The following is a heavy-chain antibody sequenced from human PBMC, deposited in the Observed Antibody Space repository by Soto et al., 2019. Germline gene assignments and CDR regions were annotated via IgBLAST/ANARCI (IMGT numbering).Heavy chain of an antibody. CDR3: VKHSSSWYSGPGAHYGMDV. V-gene: IGHV3-64D*08. CDR2: ISGGGGSA. CDR1: GLTSRSHA. Sequence: GGSLRLSCVVSGLTSRSHAMSWVRQAPGQGLEYVSAISGGGGSAYYADSVKGRFTISRDNSKNTLYLKMSSLRAEDTAVYYCVKHSSSWYSGPGAHYGMDVWGQGTTVTVSS. D-gene: IGHD6-13*01. J-gene: IGHJ6*02.